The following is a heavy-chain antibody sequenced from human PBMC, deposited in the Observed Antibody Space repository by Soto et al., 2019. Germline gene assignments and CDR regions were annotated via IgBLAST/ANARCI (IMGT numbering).Heavy chain of an antibody. CDR2: IYSGGDT. V-gene: IGHV3-66*01. Sequence: PGGSLRLSCAVSGITVRSHYLSWVRQAPGKGLEWVSIIYSGGDTYYTDSVKGRFTISRDNVKNTLYLQMNNLRAEDTAVYYCARSAYCGADCYSGFDYWGQGTLVTVSS. CDR3: ARSAYCGADCYSGFDY. J-gene: IGHJ4*02. D-gene: IGHD2-21*02. CDR1: GITVRSHY.